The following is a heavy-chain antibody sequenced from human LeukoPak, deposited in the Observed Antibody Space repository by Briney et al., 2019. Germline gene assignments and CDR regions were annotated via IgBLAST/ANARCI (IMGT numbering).Heavy chain of an antibody. V-gene: IGHV1-69*01. Sequence: GSSVKVSCKASGGTFSSYAISWARQAPGQGLEWMGGIIPIFGTANYAQKFQGRVTITADESTSTAYMELSSLRSEDTAVYYCATYYYDSSGYFDYWGQGTLVTVSS. CDR1: GGTFSSYA. CDR3: ATYYYDSSGYFDY. CDR2: IIPIFGTA. J-gene: IGHJ4*02. D-gene: IGHD3-22*01.